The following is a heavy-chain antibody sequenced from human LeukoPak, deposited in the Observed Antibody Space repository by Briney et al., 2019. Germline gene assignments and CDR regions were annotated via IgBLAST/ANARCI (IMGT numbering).Heavy chain of an antibody. J-gene: IGHJ4*02. CDR3: ARRASGSYPDYFDY. CDR2: IHYSGST. Sequence: SETLSLTCTISGGSSSSYYWSWIRQPPGKGLEWIGYIHYSGSTNYNPSLKSRATISLDTSKNQVSLKPSSVTAADTAVYYCARRASGSYPDYFDYWGQGTLVTVSS. V-gene: IGHV4-59*08. D-gene: IGHD1-26*01. CDR1: GGSSSSYY.